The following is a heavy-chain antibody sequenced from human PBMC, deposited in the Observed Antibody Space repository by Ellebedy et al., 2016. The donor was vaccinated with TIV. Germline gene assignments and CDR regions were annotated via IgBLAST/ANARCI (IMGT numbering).Heavy chain of an antibody. CDR1: GGSISSGGYS. Sequence: SETLSLXXAVSGGSISSGGYSWSWIRQPPGKGLEWIGYIYHSGSTYYNPSLKSRVTISVDTSKNQFSLKLSSVTAADTAVYYCARDLDTAMVTAYWGQGTLVTVSS. V-gene: IGHV4-30-2*01. J-gene: IGHJ4*02. CDR2: IYHSGST. D-gene: IGHD5-18*01. CDR3: ARDLDTAMVTAY.